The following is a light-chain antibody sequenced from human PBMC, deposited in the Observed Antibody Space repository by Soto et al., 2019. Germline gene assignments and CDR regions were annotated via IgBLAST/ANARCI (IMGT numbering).Light chain of an antibody. Sequence: QAVVTQPASVSGSPGQSITISCTGTSSDVGGYNYVSWYQQHPGKAPKLMIYEVSNRPSGVSNRFSGSKSGNTASLTISGLQAEDEADYYCSSYVGATTYVFGTGTKLTVL. J-gene: IGLJ1*01. CDR2: EVS. V-gene: IGLV2-14*01. CDR3: SSYVGATTYV. CDR1: SSDVGGYNY.